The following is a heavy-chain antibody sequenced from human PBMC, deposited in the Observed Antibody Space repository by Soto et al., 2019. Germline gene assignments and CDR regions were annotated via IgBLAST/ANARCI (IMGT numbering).Heavy chain of an antibody. V-gene: IGHV1-69*06. CDR3: ARDLTNWFDP. J-gene: IGHJ5*02. CDR2: ITPIFGTA. Sequence: SVKVSCKASGGTFSSYAISWVRQAPGQGLEWMGGITPIFGTANYAQKFQGRVTITADKSTGTAYMELSSLRSEDTAVYYCARDLTNWFDPWGQGTLVTVLL. CDR1: GGTFSSYA.